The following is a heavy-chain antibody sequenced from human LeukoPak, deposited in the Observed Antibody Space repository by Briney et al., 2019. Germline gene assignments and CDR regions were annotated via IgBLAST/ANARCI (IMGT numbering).Heavy chain of an antibody. CDR2: INHSGST. Sequence: SETLSLTCAVYGGSFSGYYWSWIRQPPGKGLEWIGEINHSGSTNYNPSLKSRVTISVDTSKNQFPLKLSSVTAADTAVYYCARVDDFWSGYTYDYWGQGTLVTVSS. V-gene: IGHV4-34*01. J-gene: IGHJ4*02. CDR3: ARVDDFWSGYTYDY. CDR1: GGSFSGYY. D-gene: IGHD3-3*01.